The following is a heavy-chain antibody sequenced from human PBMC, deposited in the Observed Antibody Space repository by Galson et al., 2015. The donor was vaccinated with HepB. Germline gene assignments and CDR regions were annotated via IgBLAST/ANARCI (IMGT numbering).Heavy chain of an antibody. CDR3: GRHKSSYWYGVTYWYFVL. J-gene: IGHJ2*01. CDR1: GDSISNDRW. V-gene: IGHV4-4*02. D-gene: IGHD2-8*02. Sequence: ETLSLTCAVSGDSISNDRWWSWVRQPPGEGLEWIGEAYHSGGTNYRPSLKSRVTISVDTSKNQFSLKLSSVTAADTAVYYCGRHKSSYWYGVTYWYFVLWGRGTLVPVSS. CDR2: AYHSGGT.